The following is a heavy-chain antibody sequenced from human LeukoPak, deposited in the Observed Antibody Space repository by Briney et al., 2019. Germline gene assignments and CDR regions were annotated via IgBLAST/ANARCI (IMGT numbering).Heavy chain of an antibody. V-gene: IGHV4-39*07. CDR2: VYYSGST. J-gene: IGHJ4*02. CDR3: ARANGYNFDYFDY. D-gene: IGHD5-24*01. CDR1: GGSISTGSYY. Sequence: DPSETLSLTCTVSGGSISTGSYYWGWIRQPPGKGLEWIGSVYYSGSTYYNPSLKSRVTMSVDTSKNQFSLKLSSVTAADTAVYYCARANGYNFDYFDYWGQGTLVTVSS.